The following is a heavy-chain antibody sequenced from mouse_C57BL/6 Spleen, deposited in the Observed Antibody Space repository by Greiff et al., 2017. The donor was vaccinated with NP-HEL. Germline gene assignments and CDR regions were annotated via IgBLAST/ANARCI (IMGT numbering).Heavy chain of an antibody. J-gene: IGHJ2*01. CDR3: AREIYYYGSEDYFDY. CDR2: IYPRSGNT. D-gene: IGHD1-1*01. V-gene: IGHV1-81*01. Sequence: QVQLKQSGPELVKPGASVKISCKASGYAFSSSWMNWVKQRTGQGLEWIGEIYPRSGNTYYNEKFKGKATLTADKSSSTAYMELRSLTSEYSAVYFCAREIYYYGSEDYFDYWGQGTTLTVSS. CDR1: GYAFSSSW.